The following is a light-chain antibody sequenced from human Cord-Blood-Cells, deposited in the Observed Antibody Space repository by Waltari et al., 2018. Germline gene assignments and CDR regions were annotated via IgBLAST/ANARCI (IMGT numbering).Light chain of an antibody. CDR2: AAS. CDR3: QQSYSTPHKGYT. Sequence: DIQMTQSPSSLSASVGDRVTITCRASQSISSYLNWYQQKPGKAPKLLIYAASSLQSGVPSRFSGSGSGTDFTLTISSLQPEDFATYYCQQSYSTPHKGYTFGQGTKLEIK. CDR1: QSISSY. V-gene: IGKV1-39*01. J-gene: IGKJ2*01.